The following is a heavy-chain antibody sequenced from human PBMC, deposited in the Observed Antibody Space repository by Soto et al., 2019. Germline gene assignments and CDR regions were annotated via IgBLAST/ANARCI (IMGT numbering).Heavy chain of an antibody. CDR1: GGSISSSSYY. CDR3: ARPGEYSGYDWLDAFDI. CDR2: IYYSGST. D-gene: IGHD5-12*01. Sequence: ASETLSLTCTVSGGSISSSSYYWGWIRQPPGKGLEWIGSIYYSGSTYYNPSLKSRVTISVDTSKNQFSLKLSSVTAADTAVYYCARPGEYSGYDWLDAFDIWGQGTMVTVSS. J-gene: IGHJ3*02. V-gene: IGHV4-39*01.